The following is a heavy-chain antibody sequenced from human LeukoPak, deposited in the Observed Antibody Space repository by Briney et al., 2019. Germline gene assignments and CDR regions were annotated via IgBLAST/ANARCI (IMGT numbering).Heavy chain of an antibody. V-gene: IGHV4-59*01. J-gene: IGHJ6*03. D-gene: IGHD2-2*01. Sequence: SETLSLTCPVSGGSISSYYWSWIRQPPGKGLEWIGYIYYSGSTNYNPSLKSRVTISVDTSKNQFPLKLSSVTAADTAVYYCARVPRVPAAHHLTRYYYYYYMDVWGKGTTVTVSS. CDR2: IYYSGST. CDR3: ARVPRVPAAHHLTRYYYYYYMDV. CDR1: GGSISSYY.